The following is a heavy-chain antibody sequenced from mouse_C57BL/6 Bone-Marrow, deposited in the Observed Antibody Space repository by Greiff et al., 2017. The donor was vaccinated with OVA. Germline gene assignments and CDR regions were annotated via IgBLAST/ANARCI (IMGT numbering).Heavy chain of an antibody. J-gene: IGHJ1*03. CDR1: GYTFTSYW. CDR2: IDPSDSYT. V-gene: IGHV1-69*01. Sequence: VQLQQPGAELVMPGASVKLSCKASGYTFTSYWMHWVKQRPGQGLEWIGEIDPSDSYTNYNQKFKGKSTLTVDKSSSTAYMQLSSLTSEDSAVYYCARRDGSSYNWYCDVWGTGTTVTVSS. D-gene: IGHD1-1*01. CDR3: ARRDGSSYNWYCDV.